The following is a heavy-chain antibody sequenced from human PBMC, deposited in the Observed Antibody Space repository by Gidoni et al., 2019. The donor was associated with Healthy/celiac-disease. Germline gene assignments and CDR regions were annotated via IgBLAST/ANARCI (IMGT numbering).Heavy chain of an antibody. CDR2: INAGNGNT. V-gene: IGHV1-3*01. D-gene: IGHD3-22*01. J-gene: IGHJ5*02. CDR3: AREYYYDSSGYPNWFDP. CDR1: GYTFTSYA. Sequence: QVQLVQSGAEVKKPGASVKVSCKASGYTFTSYAMHWVRQAPGQRLEWMGWINAGNGNTKYSQKFQGRVTITRDTAASTAYMELSSLRSEDTAVYYCAREYYYDSSGYPNWFDPWGQGTLVTVSS.